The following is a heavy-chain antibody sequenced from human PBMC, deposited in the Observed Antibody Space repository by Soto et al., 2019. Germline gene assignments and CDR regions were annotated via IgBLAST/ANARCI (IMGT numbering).Heavy chain of an antibody. CDR2: ISAYNGNT. D-gene: IGHD3-9*01. CDR3: ARDTSYDILTGYYY. V-gene: IGHV1-18*01. J-gene: IGHJ4*02. CDR1: GYTFTRYG. Sequence: ASVKVSCKASGYTFTRYGISWVRQAPGQGLEWMGWISAYNGNTNYAQKLQGRVTMTTDTSTSTAYMELRSLRSDDTAVYYCARDTSYDILTGYYYWGQGTLVTVSS.